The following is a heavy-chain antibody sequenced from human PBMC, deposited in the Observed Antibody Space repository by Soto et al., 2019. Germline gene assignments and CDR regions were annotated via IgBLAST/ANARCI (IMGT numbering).Heavy chain of an antibody. CDR1: GFSLSNARMG. D-gene: IGHD2-15*01. CDR2: IFLNDEK. J-gene: IGHJ6*02. CDR3: ALTVASYYYCGMDV. V-gene: IGHV2-26*01. Sequence: QVTLKESGPVLVKPTETLTLTCTVSGFSLSNARMGVSWIRQPPGKALKWLAHIFLNDEKSYSTSLKSRLTISNDTSKSQVVRTMTNMDPVDTATYYCALTVASYYYCGMDVWGQWTTVTVSS.